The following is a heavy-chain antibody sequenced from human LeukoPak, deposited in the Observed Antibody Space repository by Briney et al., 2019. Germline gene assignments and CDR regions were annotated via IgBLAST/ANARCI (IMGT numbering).Heavy chain of an antibody. CDR1: GGTFSSYA. CDR3: AREAMGGIAAAGTRYNWFDP. D-gene: IGHD6-13*01. Sequence: SVKVSCKASGGTFSSYAISWVRQAPGQGLEWMGGITPIFGTANYAQKFQGRVTITTDESTSTAYMELSSLRSEDTAVYYCAREAMGGIAAAGTRYNWFDPWGQGTLVTVSS. CDR2: ITPIFGTA. J-gene: IGHJ5*02. V-gene: IGHV1-69*05.